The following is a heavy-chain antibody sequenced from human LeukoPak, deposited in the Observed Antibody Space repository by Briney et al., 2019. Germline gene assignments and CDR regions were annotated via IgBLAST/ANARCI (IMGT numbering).Heavy chain of an antibody. J-gene: IGHJ6*04. CDR3: ARGRSTVRMDV. D-gene: IGHD5/OR15-5a*01. CDR2: MNPSSGST. Sequence: ASVKVSCKASGYTFISYDIDWVRQATGQGLEWMGWMNPSSGSTGNAQKFQGRVTITRNTSISTAYMELSTLRSEDTAVYYCARGRSTVRMDVWGKGTTVTVSS. V-gene: IGHV1-8*03. CDR1: GYTFISYD.